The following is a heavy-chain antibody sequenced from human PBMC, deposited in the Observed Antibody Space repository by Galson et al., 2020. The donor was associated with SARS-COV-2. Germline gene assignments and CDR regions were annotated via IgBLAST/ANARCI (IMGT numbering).Heavy chain of an antibody. CDR2: ISSSGSTI. V-gene: IGHV3-11*01. J-gene: IGHJ5*02. Sequence: PGGSLRLSCAASGFTFSDYYMSWIRQAPGKGLEWVSYISSSGSTIYYADSVKGRFTISRDNAKNSLYLQMNSLRAEDTAVYYCASSVLGDYVWGSYRPMGWFDPWGQGTLVTVSS. D-gene: IGHD3-16*02. CDR1: GFTFSDYY. CDR3: ASSVLGDYVWGSYRPMGWFDP.